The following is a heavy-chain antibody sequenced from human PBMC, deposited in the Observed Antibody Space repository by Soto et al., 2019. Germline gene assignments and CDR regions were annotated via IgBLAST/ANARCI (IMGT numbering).Heavy chain of an antibody. V-gene: IGHV3-23*01. CDR3: ARGPRRESVVVITRSEGFFET. D-gene: IGHD3-22*01. J-gene: IGHJ4*02. CDR1: GFPFSHYA. Sequence: VQLLESGGGLVQPGGSVRLSCAASGFPFSHYAMSWVRQAPGKGLEWVSAISGNGADTTYADSVRGRFTISRDNSKDTLFLQLNSLTAEDTAVYYCARGPRRESVVVITRSEGFFETWGPGTLVTVSS. CDR2: ISGNGADT.